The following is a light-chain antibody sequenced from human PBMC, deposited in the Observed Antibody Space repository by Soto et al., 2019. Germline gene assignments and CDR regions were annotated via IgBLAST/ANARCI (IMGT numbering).Light chain of an antibody. V-gene: IGKV1-5*03. CDR2: KAS. CDR1: QSISSW. J-gene: IGKJ5*01. CDR3: QQYATSVTT. Sequence: DIQMTQSPSTLAASVGDRVSITCRASQSISSWLAWYQQKPGKAPKLLIYKASSLESGVPSRFSGSGSGAEFTLTISSLQPDDFAVFYCQQYATSVTTCGQGTRLEIK.